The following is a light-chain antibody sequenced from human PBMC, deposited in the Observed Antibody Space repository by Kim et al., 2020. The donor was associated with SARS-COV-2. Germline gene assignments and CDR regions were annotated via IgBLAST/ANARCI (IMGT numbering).Light chain of an antibody. CDR1: QSISRY. J-gene: IGKJ2*01. CDR3: QQSHSTPPYT. Sequence: DIQMTQSPPSLSASVGDRVTITCRTSQSISRYLNWYQQKPGKAPKLLIYAASSLESGVPSRFSGSGSGTDFTLTISSLQPEDFATYYCQQSHSTPPYTFGQGTKLEI. CDR2: AAS. V-gene: IGKV1-39*01.